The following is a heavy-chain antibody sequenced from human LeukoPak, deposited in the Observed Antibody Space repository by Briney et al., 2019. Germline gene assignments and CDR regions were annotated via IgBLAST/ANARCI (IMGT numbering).Heavy chain of an antibody. J-gene: IGHJ6*02. V-gene: IGHV3-23*01. CDR3: AKDEARAVAGIYGMDV. CDR2: ISGSGGST. CDR1: GFTFSSYA. D-gene: IGHD6-19*01. Sequence: GGSLRLSCAASGFTFSSYAMSWVRQAPGKGLEWVSAISGSGGSTYYADSVKGRFTISRDNSKNTLYLQMNSLRAEDTAVYYCAKDEARAVAGIYGMDVWGQGTTVTVSS.